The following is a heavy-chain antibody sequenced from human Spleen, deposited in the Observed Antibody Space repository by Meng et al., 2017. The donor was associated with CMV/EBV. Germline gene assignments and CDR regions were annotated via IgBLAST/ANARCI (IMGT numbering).Heavy chain of an antibody. CDR3: ARGTGEPGMDY. Sequence: GQALKISCAATGFIFSSYAMHGVRQAPGKGLGWVAVISYDGSNKYYADSVKGRITISRDNAKNSLYLQMNSLRAEDTAVYYCARGTGEPGMDYWGQGALVTVSS. D-gene: IGHD1-1*01. J-gene: IGHJ4*02. CDR1: GFIFSSYA. V-gene: IGHV3-30*04. CDR2: ISYDGSNK.